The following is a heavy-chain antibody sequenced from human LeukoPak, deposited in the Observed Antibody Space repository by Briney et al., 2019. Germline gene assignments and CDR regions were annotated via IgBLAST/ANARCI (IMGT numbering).Heavy chain of an antibody. Sequence: GGSLRLSCAASGFIFSSNWMSRVRQAAGKGLEWVANINPDGSTKYYVGSGKGRFTISRDNAKNSLYLEMNSLRDEDTAVYYCARGDSSSGWWFDPWGQGTRVTVSS. CDR1: GFIFSSNW. J-gene: IGHJ5*02. CDR2: INPDGSTK. V-gene: IGHV3-7*01. D-gene: IGHD6-13*01. CDR3: ARGDSSSGWWFDP.